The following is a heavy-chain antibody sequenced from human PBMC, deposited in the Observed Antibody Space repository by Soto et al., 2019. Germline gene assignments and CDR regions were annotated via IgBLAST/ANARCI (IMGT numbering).Heavy chain of an antibody. Sequence: SETLSLTCTVSGGSISSGDYYWSWIRQPPGEGLEWIGYIYYSGSTYYNPSLKSRVTMSVDTSKNQFSLKLSSVTAADTAVYYCARDGGTVNSPFDYWGQGTLVTVSS. CDR2: IYYSGST. CDR3: ARDGGTVNSPFDY. J-gene: IGHJ4*02. D-gene: IGHD4-17*01. V-gene: IGHV4-30-4*01. CDR1: GGSISSGDYY.